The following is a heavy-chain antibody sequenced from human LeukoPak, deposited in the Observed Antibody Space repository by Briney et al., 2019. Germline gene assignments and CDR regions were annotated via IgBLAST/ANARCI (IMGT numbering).Heavy chain of an antibody. V-gene: IGHV4-39*07. D-gene: IGHD2-15*01. CDR1: GGSISSSSYY. CDR2: IYYSGST. CDR3: ARDAGYCSGGSCYMVPDY. Sequence: SETLSLTCTVSGGSISSSSYYWGWIRQPPGKGLEWIGSIYYSGSTYYNPSLKSRVTISVDTSKNQFSLKLSSVTAADTAVYYCARDAGYCSGGSCYMVPDYWGQGTLVTVSS. J-gene: IGHJ4*02.